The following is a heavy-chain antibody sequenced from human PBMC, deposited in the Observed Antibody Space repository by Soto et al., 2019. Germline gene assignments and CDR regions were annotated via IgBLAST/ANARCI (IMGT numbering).Heavy chain of an antibody. Sequence: PSETLSLTCTVSGGSISSYYWSWIRQPPGKGLEWIGYIYYSGSTNYNPSLKSRVTISVDTSKNQFSLKLSSVTAADTAVYYCARHFRYFDWLFQDYWGQGTLVTVSS. CDR1: GGSISSYY. V-gene: IGHV4-59*08. D-gene: IGHD3-9*01. CDR3: ARHFRYFDWLFQDY. J-gene: IGHJ4*02. CDR2: IYYSGST.